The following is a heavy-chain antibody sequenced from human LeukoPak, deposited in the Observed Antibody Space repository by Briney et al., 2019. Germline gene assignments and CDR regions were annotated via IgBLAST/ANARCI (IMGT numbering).Heavy chain of an antibody. J-gene: IGHJ5*02. D-gene: IGHD3-10*01. CDR2: IYYSGST. CDR1: GGSISSYY. Sequence: PSETLSLTCTVSGGSISSYYWSWIRQPPGKGLEWIGYIYYSGSTNYNPSLKSRVTISVDTSKNQFSLKLSSVTAADTAVYYCARSITQGWFDPWGQGTLVTVSS. CDR3: ARSITQGWFDP. V-gene: IGHV4-59*01.